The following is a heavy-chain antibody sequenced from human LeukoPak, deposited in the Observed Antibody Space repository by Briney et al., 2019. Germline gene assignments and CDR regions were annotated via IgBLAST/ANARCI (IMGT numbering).Heavy chain of an antibody. Sequence: SVTVSCKASGGTLSSYAISWVRQAPGQGLEWMGGIIPIFGAANYAQTFQGRVTITTDESTSTAYMELSSLRSEDTAVYYCARGPLMPDYYYYYSMDVWGKGTTVTVSS. V-gene: IGHV1-69*05. D-gene: IGHD2-2*01. CDR2: IIPIFGAA. CDR3: ARGPLMPDYYYYYSMDV. J-gene: IGHJ6*03. CDR1: GGTLSSYA.